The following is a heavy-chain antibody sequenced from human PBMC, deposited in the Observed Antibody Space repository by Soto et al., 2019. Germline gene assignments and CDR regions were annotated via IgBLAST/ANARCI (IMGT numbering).Heavy chain of an antibody. D-gene: IGHD3-3*01. Sequence: ASVEPSWKACGYGIASCGRSWVRQDPGQGLEWMGWISAYNGNTNYAQKLQGRVTMTTDTSTSTAYMELRSLRSDDTAVYHCARDGWSGYYSSAYLVQRTLVIVS. CDR3: ARDGWSGYYSSAY. V-gene: IGHV1-18*01. CDR1: GYGIASCG. J-gene: IGHJ4*02. CDR2: ISAYNGNT.